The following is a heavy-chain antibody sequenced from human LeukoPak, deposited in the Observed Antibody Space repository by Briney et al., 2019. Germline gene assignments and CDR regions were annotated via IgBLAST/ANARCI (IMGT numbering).Heavy chain of an antibody. D-gene: IGHD3-22*01. CDR1: GYTFTGYY. CDR3: AREIYYDSSGGNWFDP. V-gene: IGHV1-18*04. CDR2: ISAYNGNT. Sequence: GASVKVSCKASGYTFTGYYMHWVRQAPGQGLEWMGWISAYNGNTNYAQKLQGRVTMTTDTSTSTAYMELRSLRSDDTAVYYCAREIYYDSSGGNWFDPWGQGTLVTVSS. J-gene: IGHJ5*02.